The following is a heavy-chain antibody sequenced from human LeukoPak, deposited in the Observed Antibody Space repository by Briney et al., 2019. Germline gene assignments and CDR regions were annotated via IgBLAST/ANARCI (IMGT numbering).Heavy chain of an antibody. CDR1: GGSFSGYY. CDR2: INHSGST. J-gene: IGHJ4*02. V-gene: IGHV4-34*01. CDR3: ARGWVKLDY. Sequence: SETLSLTCAVYGGSFSGYYWSWIRQPPGKGLEWIGEINHSGSTNYNPSLKSRDTISVDTSKNQFSLKLSSVTAADTAVYYCARGWVKLDYWGQGTLVTVSS. D-gene: IGHD2-21*01.